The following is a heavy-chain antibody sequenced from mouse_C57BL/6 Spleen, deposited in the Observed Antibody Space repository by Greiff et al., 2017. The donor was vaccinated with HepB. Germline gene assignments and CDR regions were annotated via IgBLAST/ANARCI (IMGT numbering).Heavy chain of an antibody. J-gene: IGHJ2*01. Sequence: VQLQQSGPELVKPGASVKMSCKASGYTFTDYNMHWVKQSHGKSLEWIGYINPNNGGTSYNQKFKGKATLTVNKSSSTAYMELRSLTSEDSAVYYCARGAYSSGYFDYWGQGTTLTVSS. D-gene: IGHD3-2*02. CDR1: GYTFTDYN. CDR2: INPNNGGT. V-gene: IGHV1-22*01. CDR3: ARGAYSSGYFDY.